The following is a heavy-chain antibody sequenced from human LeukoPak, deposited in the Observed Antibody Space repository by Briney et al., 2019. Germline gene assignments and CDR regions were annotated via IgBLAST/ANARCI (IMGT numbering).Heavy chain of an antibody. J-gene: IGHJ5*02. V-gene: IGHV4-4*07. D-gene: IGHD3-22*01. CDR1: GDSISYFY. CDR3: ARHYYDSSGYPPGWFDP. CDR2: TSSSGNT. Sequence: SETLSLTCSVSGDSISYFYWSWIRQAAGKGLEWIGRTSSSGNTDYNASLKSRVTMSVDMSKNQLSLKVISVTAADTAMYYCARHYYDSSGYPPGWFDPWGQGTLVTVSS.